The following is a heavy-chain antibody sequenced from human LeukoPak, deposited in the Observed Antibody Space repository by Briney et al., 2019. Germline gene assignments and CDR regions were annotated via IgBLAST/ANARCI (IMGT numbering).Heavy chain of an antibody. J-gene: IGHJ4*02. CDR1: GFTFSSYA. CDR2: VSSNGAKT. D-gene: IGHD4-17*01. Sequence: GGSLRLSCAASGFTFSSYAITWVRQAPGKGLEWVSAVSSNGAKTYYADSVKGRFTISRDNSKNSLYLQMNSLRTEDTALYYCAKSKTAVTTGYLDYWGQGTLVTVSS. CDR3: AKSKTAVTTGYLDY. V-gene: IGHV3-43*02.